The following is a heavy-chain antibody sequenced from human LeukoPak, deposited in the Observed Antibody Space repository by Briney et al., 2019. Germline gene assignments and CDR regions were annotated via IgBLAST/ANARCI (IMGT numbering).Heavy chain of an antibody. J-gene: IGHJ4*02. D-gene: IGHD4-23*01. V-gene: IGHV4-34*01. CDR2: INHSGST. CDR3: AGNGGANIDY. Sequence: SETLSLTCAVYGGSFSGYYWSWIRQPPGKGLEWIGEINHSGSTNYNPSLKSRVTISVDTSKNQFSLKLSSVTAADTAVYYCAGNGGANIDYWGQGTLVTVSS. CDR1: GGSFSGYY.